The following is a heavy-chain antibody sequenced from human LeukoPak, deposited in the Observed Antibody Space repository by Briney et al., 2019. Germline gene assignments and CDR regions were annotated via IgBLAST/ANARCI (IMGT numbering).Heavy chain of an antibody. V-gene: IGHV3-30*18. Sequence: GGSLRLSCAASGFTFSSYGMHWVRQAPGKGLEWVAVVSYDGGSKHYQDPVNGRFTISRDNSKNTLYLQMNSLRAEDTAVYYCAKDFFPKTSVYYFDSWGQGTLVTVSS. CDR3: AKDFFPKTSVYYFDS. CDR1: GFTFSSYG. J-gene: IGHJ4*02. D-gene: IGHD3-16*01. CDR2: VSYDGGSK.